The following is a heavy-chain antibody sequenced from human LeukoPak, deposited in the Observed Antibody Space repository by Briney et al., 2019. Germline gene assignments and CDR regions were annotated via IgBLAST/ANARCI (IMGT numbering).Heavy chain of an antibody. V-gene: IGHV3-9*01. CDR2: ISWNSGSI. D-gene: IGHD6-13*01. CDR1: GFTFDDYA. Sequence: PGRSLRLSCAASGFTFDDYAMHWVRQAPGKGLEWVSGISWNSGSIGYADSVKGRFTISRDNAKNSLYLQMNSLRAEDTAVYYCARFSSSWVGAFDIWGQGTMVTVSS. CDR3: ARFSSSWVGAFDI. J-gene: IGHJ3*02.